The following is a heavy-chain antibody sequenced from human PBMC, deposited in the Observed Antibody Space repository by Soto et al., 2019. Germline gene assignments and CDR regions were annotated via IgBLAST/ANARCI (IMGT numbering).Heavy chain of an antibody. CDR3: ARGRIGAAF. CDR2: MSPNSGKT. CDR1: GYTFTDYD. V-gene: IGHV1-8*01. J-gene: IGHJ4*02. Sequence: ASVKVSCKTSGYTFTDYDFIWVRQASGQGLEWMGWMSPNSGKTGYVEKFQGRVTMTANTSLSTAYMELHSLRSEDTAIYFCARGRIGAAFWGQGTLVTVSS. D-gene: IGHD2-15*01.